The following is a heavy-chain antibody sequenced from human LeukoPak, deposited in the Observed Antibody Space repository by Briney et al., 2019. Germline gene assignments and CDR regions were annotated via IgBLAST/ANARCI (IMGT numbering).Heavy chain of an antibody. CDR3: VKITSVTGGDC. D-gene: IGHD1-1*01. J-gene: IGHJ4*02. V-gene: IGHV3-64D*09. Sequence: PGGSLRLSCAASDFTFRTYAMTWVRQAPGKGLEYVSGISNNGGSSFYADSVKGRFTISRDNSKNTLYLQMSSLRAEDTAVYYCVKITSVTGGDCWGQGTRLTVSS. CDR1: DFTFRTYA. CDR2: ISNNGGSS.